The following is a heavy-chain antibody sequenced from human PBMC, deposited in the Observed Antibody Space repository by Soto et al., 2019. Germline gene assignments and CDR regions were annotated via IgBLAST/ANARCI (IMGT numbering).Heavy chain of an antibody. CDR2: TYYSGST. CDR1: GGSVSSGSYY. J-gene: IGHJ6*02. V-gene: IGHV4-61*03. Sequence: QVQLQESGPGLVKPSETLSLTCTVSGGSVSSGSYYWSWIRQPPGKGLEWIGYTYYSGSTNYNPSLHLRVTISVHPSKHHSSLTLRPVTAADTPVYYCARPRYYSYPIHLWRPRTPVTLSS. CDR3: ARPRYYSYPIHL.